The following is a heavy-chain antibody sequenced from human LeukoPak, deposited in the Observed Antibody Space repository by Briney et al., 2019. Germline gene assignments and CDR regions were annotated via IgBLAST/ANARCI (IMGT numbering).Heavy chain of an antibody. CDR2: INPNSGGT. CDR1: GYTFTGYY. Sequence: ASVKVSCKASGYTFTGYYMHWVRQAPGQGLEWMGWINPNSGGTNYAQKFQGRVTMTEDTSTDTAYMELSSLRSEDTAVYYCATDQPLYGMDVWGQGTTVTVSS. J-gene: IGHJ6*02. V-gene: IGHV1-2*02. CDR3: ATDQPLYGMDV.